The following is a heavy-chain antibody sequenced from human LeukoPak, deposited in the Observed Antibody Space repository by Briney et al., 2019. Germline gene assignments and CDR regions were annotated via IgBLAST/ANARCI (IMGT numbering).Heavy chain of an antibody. CDR3: AKVKRRIVGADDFDY. J-gene: IGHJ4*02. V-gene: IGHV3-23*01. CDR1: GFTFSSYA. D-gene: IGHD1-26*01. CDR2: ISGSGGST. Sequence: PGGSLRLSCAASGFTFSSYAMSWVRQAPGKGLEWVSAISGSGGSTYYADSVKGRFTISRDNSKNTLYLQMNSLRAEDTAVYYCAKVKRRIVGADDFDYWGQGTLVTVSS.